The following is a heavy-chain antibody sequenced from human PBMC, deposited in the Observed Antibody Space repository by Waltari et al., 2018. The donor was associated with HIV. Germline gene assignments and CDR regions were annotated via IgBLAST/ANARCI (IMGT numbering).Heavy chain of an antibody. CDR3: AKDLFRGMDV. CDR1: GFTFSSYA. V-gene: IGHV3-23*01. CDR2: IRGSGGST. Sequence: EVQLLESGGGLVQPGGSLRLSCAASGFTFSSYAMTWVRQAPGKGLEWFSAIRGSGGSTYYADSVKGRFTISRDNSKNTLYLQMNSLRAEDTAVYYCAKDLFRGMDVWGQGTTVTVSS. J-gene: IGHJ6*02. D-gene: IGHD2-21*01.